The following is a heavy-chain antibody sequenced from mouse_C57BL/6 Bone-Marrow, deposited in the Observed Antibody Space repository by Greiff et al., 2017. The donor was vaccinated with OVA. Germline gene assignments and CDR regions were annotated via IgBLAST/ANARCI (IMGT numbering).Heavy chain of an antibody. CDR3: ARRSYDFFDY. CDR1: GFTFSSYT. CDR2: ISGGGGNT. J-gene: IGHJ2*01. D-gene: IGHD2-4*01. Sequence: EVHLVESGGGLVKPGGSLKLSCAASGFTFSSYTMSWVRQTPEKRLEWVATISGGGGNTYYPDSVKGRFTISRDNAKNTLYLQMSSLRSEDTALYYCARRSYDFFDYWGQGTTLTVSS. V-gene: IGHV5-9*01.